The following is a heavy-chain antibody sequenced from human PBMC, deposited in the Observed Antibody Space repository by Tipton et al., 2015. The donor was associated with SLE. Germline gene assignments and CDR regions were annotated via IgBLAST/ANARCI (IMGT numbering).Heavy chain of an antibody. V-gene: IGHV4-39*07. CDR2: VFYSGNT. Sequence: TLSLTCSVSGGSISTTDHYWGWIRQPPGKGLEWIGSVFYSGNTYYNESLQSRVTISIDTSKNHFSLKLYSVTAADTAVYYCARALEQQLPPDYWGQGTLVTVSS. CDR3: ARALEQQLPPDY. D-gene: IGHD6-13*01. J-gene: IGHJ4*02. CDR1: GGSISTTDHY.